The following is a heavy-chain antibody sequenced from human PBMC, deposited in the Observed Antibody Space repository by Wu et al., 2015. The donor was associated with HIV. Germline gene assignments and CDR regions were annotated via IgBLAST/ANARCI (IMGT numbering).Heavy chain of an antibody. J-gene: IGHJ5*02. CDR3: ASEGLRKLGRSLGWFDP. CDR2: INPLFGTT. Sequence: QVQLVQFGAGVKKPGSSVKVTCKASGDGFTSYAVSWVRQAPGQGLEWMGGINPLFGTTKFAQKFQGRVTITTDELKSTAYMELSSLRSEDTAVYYCASEGLRKLGRSLGWFDPWGQGTLVTVSS. V-gene: IGHV1-69*05. CDR1: GDGFTSYA. D-gene: IGHD7-27*01.